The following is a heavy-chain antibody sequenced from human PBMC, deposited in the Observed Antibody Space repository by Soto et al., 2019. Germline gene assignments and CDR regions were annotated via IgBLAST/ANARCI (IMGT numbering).Heavy chain of an antibody. CDR2: ISYDGSNK. V-gene: IGHV3-30*18. D-gene: IGHD3-3*01. CDR3: AKVPPLLHLRRAPGSLFS. Sequence: PGGSLRLSCAASGFTCSSYGMHWVRQAPGKGLEWVAVISYDGSNKYYADSVKGRFTISRDNSKNTLYLQMTSLRAEDTAVYYCAKVPPLLHLRRAPGSLFSWGKGPLVTSPQ. J-gene: IGHJ5*02. CDR1: GFTCSSYG.